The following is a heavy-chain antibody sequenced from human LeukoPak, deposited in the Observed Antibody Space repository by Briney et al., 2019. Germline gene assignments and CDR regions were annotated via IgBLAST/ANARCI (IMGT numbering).Heavy chain of an antibody. D-gene: IGHD2-2*01. CDR2: ISGSGGST. V-gene: IGHV3-23*01. J-gene: IGHJ6*03. Sequence: GGSLRLTCAASGFTFSSYAMSWVRQAPGKGLEWVSAISGSGGSTYYADSVKGRFTISRDNSKNTLYLQMNSLRADDTAVYYCARGWIVVVPAVPPGSDYYYYMDVWGKGTTVTVSS. CDR3: ARGWIVVVPAVPPGSDYYYYMDV. CDR1: GFTFSSYA.